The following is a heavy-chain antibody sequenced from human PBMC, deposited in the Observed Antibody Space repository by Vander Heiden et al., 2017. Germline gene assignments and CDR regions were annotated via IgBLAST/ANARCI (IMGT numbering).Heavy chain of an antibody. Sequence: QVQLVQSGAEVKKPGSSVKVSCKASGGTFSSHAISWVRQAPGQGLEWMGGIIPIFGTANYAQKFQGRVTITADESTSTAYMELSSLRSEDTAVYYCARGQYYYDSSGYYYGGGYYYGMDVWGQGTTVTVSS. V-gene: IGHV1-69*01. J-gene: IGHJ6*02. D-gene: IGHD3-22*01. CDR1: GGTFSSHA. CDR3: ARGQYYYDSSGYYYGGGYYYGMDV. CDR2: IIPIFGTA.